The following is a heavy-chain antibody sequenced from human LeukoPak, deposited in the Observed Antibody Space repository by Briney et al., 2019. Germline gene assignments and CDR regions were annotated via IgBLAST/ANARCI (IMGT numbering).Heavy chain of an antibody. J-gene: IGHJ4*02. CDR2: IYRAGSA. CDR1: GFTFSSYG. D-gene: IGHD2-15*01. CDR3: AREGCSGGTCYGYFDS. V-gene: IGHV3-23*03. Sequence: GGSLRLSCAASGFTFSSYGMSWVRQAPDKGLEWVSVIYRAGSAYYAGSVKGRFTISRDNSKNALYLQMNSLRVEDTATYYCAREGCSGGTCYGYFDSWGQGTLVTVSS.